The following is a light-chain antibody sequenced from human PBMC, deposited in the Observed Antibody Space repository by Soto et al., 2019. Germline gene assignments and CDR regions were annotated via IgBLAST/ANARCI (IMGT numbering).Light chain of an antibody. CDR1: QSLLHSNGYNY. Sequence: DIVMTQSPLSLPVTPGEQASISYRSSQSLLHSNGYNYLDWYLQKPGQSPQLLIYLGSNRSSGVPDRFSGSGSGTAFTLKISRVEAADVGVYYCMQALQKELTVGGGTKVESK. CDR3: MQALQKELT. J-gene: IGKJ4*01. CDR2: LGS. V-gene: IGKV2-28*01.